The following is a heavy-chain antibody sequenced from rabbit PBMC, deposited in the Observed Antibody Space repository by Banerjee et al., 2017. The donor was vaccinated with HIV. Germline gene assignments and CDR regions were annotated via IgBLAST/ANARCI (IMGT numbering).Heavy chain of an antibody. CDR3: ARRVGGGAADYGGGTPLDL. CDR2: IDAGSSGTT. V-gene: IGHV1S40*01. J-gene: IGHJ3*01. D-gene: IGHD7-1*01. CDR1: GFSFSSNYY. Sequence: QSLEESGGDLVKPGASLTLTCTASGFSFSSNYYMCWIRQAPGKGLEWITCIDAGSSGTTYYASWAKGRFTISKTSSTTVTLQMTSLTAADTATYFCARRVGGGAADYGGGTPLDLWGPGTLVTVS.